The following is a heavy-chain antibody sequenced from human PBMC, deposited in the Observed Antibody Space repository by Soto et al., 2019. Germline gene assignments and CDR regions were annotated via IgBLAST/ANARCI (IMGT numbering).Heavy chain of an antibody. D-gene: IGHD4-17*01. V-gene: IGHV4-39*01. J-gene: IGHJ1*01. CDR2: IYYSGST. CDR1: GCSISSSSYY. Sequence: SETLSLTCTVSGCSISSSSYYWGWIRQPPGKGLEWIGSIYYSGSTYYNPSLKSRVTISVDTSKNQFSLKLSSVTAADTAVYYCARHHTVTTTFQHWGQGTLVTVSS. CDR3: ARHHTVTTTFQH.